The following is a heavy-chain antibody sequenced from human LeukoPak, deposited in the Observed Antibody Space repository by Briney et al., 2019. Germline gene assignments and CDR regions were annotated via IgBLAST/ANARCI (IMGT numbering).Heavy chain of an antibody. CDR3: ARGQRGFGPYYFDY. J-gene: IGHJ4*02. CDR1: GYTFTGYY. V-gene: IGHV1-8*02. CDR2: MNPNSGNT. Sequence: ASVKVSCKASGYTFTGYYMHWVRQAPGQGLEWMGWMNPNSGNTGYAQKFQGRVTMTRNTSISTAYMELSSLRSEDTAVYYCARGQRGFGPYYFDYWGQGTLVTVSS. D-gene: IGHD3-10*01.